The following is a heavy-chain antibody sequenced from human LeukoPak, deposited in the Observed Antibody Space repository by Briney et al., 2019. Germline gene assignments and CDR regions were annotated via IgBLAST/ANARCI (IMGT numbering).Heavy chain of an antibody. CDR1: GGTFSSYA. D-gene: IGHD4-17*01. CDR3: ARGGTVTSEDDAFDI. V-gene: IGHV1-69*06. CDR2: IIPIFGTA. Sequence: GASVNVSCKASGGTFSSYAISWVRQAPGQGLEWMGGIIPIFGTADYAQRFQGRVTITADKSTSTAFMQLSSLRSEDTAVYYCARGGTVTSEDDAFDIWGQGTMVTVSS. J-gene: IGHJ3*02.